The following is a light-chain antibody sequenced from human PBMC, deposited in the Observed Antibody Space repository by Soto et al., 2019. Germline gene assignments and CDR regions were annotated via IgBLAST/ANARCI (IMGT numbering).Light chain of an antibody. Sequence: DIQMTQSPSSLSASVGDRVTITFRASQSISTYLHWYQQKPGKAPKLLIYAASSLQRGVPSRFAGSGSETDFTLTISSLHPEDFATYYCQQSYNARWTFGQGTTVEVK. CDR3: QQSYNARWT. J-gene: IGKJ1*01. CDR2: AAS. CDR1: QSISTY. V-gene: IGKV1-39*01.